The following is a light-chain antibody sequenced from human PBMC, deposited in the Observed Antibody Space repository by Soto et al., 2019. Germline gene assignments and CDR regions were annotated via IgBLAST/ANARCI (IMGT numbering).Light chain of an antibody. Sequence: DIKMTQSPSTLSGSVGDRVTITCRASQTISSWLAWYQQKPGKAPKLLIYKASTLKSGVPSRFSGSGSGTDFTLTISSLQPDDFATYYCQHYNSYSEAFGQGTMVDVK. CDR3: QHYNSYSEA. CDR1: QTISSW. J-gene: IGKJ1*01. CDR2: KAS. V-gene: IGKV1-5*03.